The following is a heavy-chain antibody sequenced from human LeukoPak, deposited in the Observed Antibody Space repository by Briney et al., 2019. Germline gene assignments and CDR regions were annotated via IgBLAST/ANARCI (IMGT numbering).Heavy chain of an antibody. CDR1: GYTFTGYY. V-gene: IGHV1-2*02. Sequence: ASVKVSCEASGYTFTGYYMHWVRQAPGQGLEWMGWINPHSGGTNYAQKFQGRVTMKRDTSINTAYMELSRLKSDDTAIYYCAKDHEYSYGFDNYDSSGYSADYWGQGTLVTVSS. CDR2: INPHSGGT. CDR3: AKDHEYSYGFDNYDSSGYSADY. J-gene: IGHJ4*02. D-gene: IGHD3-22*01.